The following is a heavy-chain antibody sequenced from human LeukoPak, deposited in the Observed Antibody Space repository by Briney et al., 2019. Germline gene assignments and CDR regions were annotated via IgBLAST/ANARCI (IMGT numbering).Heavy chain of an antibody. Sequence: PGGSLRLSCAASGFTFSSYAMAWVRQAPGKGLEWVSAITDNGVNTYHADSVKGRFTISRDNAKNSLYLQMNSLRDEDTAVYYCARELGDYWGQGTLVTVSS. D-gene: IGHD7-27*01. CDR1: GFTFSSYA. CDR2: ITDNGVNT. CDR3: ARELGDY. J-gene: IGHJ4*02. V-gene: IGHV3-23*01.